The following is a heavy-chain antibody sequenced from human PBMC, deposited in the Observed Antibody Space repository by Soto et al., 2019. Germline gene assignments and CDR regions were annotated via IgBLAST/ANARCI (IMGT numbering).Heavy chain of an antibody. D-gene: IGHD3-10*01. CDR1: GFTFSSYA. CDR3: AKDMDGSGSWGY. Sequence: EVQLLESGGGLVQPGGSLRLSCAASGFTFSSYAMSWVHQAPGKGLEWVSAISGSGGSTYYADSVKGRFTISRDNSKNTLYLQMNSLRAEDTAVYYCAKDMDGSGSWGYWGQGTLVTVSS. J-gene: IGHJ4*02. CDR2: ISGSGGST. V-gene: IGHV3-23*01.